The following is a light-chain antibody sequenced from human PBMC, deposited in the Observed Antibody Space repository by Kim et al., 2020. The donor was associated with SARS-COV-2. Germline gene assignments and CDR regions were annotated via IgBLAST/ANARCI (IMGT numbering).Light chain of an antibody. Sequence: GQCVTISSTGAGSDVGGYDYVSWYQKSPGEAPKLMIYDDSKRPSGVPDRFSGSKSGNTASLTISGLQAEDEADYYCYSYAGTYTWVFGGGTQLTVL. CDR2: DDS. CDR3: YSYAGTYTWV. V-gene: IGLV2-11*01. J-gene: IGLJ3*02. CDR1: GSDVGGYDY.